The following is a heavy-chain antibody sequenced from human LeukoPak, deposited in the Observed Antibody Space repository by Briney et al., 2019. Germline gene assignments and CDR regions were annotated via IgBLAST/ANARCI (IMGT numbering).Heavy chain of an antibody. CDR1: GFTFSTYA. D-gene: IGHD3-3*01. CDR2: MSFDVNNK. Sequence: GGSLRLSCVTSGFTFSTYAFHWVRQAPGRGLEWVATMSFDVNNKYYADSVRGRFTISRANAKNSLFLQMNSLRAEDTAVYYCARGPHGGFVIIPTEFWGQGTLVTVSS. CDR3: ARGPHGGFVIIPTEF. V-gene: IGHV3-30*04. J-gene: IGHJ4*02.